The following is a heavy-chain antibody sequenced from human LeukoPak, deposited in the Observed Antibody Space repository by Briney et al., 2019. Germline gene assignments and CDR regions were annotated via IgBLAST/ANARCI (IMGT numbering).Heavy chain of an antibody. J-gene: IGHJ4*02. CDR3: ARVTDYYGSGSYYNPFDY. Sequence: GGSLRLSCAASGFTFSSYGMHWVRQAPGKGLEWVAFIRYDGSNKYYADSVKGRFTISRDNAKNSLYLQMNSLRAEDTAVYYCARVTDYYGSGSYYNPFDYWGQGTLVTVSS. V-gene: IGHV3-30*02. D-gene: IGHD3-10*01. CDR2: IRYDGSNK. CDR1: GFTFSSYG.